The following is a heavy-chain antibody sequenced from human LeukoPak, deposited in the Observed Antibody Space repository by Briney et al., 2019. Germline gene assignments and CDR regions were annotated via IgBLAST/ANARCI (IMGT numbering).Heavy chain of an antibody. V-gene: IGHV1-18*01. Sequence: ASVKVSCKASGYTFTSYGISWVRQAPGQGLEWMGWISAYNGNTNYAQKLQGRVTMTTDTSTSTAHMELRSLRSEDTAVYYCARDRGIWFRELLRWFDPWGQGTLVTVSS. CDR2: ISAYNGNT. D-gene: IGHD3-10*01. J-gene: IGHJ5*02. CDR1: GYTFTSYG. CDR3: ARDRGIWFRELLRWFDP.